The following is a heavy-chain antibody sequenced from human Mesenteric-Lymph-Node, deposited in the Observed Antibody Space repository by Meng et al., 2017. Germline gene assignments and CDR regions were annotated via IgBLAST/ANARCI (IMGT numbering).Heavy chain of an antibody. CDR1: GGSIISGDYF. CDR2: IYYSGST. J-gene: IGHJ4*02. D-gene: IGHD5-12*01. Sequence: QVQLQESGPGLVKPSQTLSLTCTVSGGSIISGDYFWSWIRQPPGKGLEWIGYIYYSGSTYYNPSLKSRVTISVDTSKNQFSLRLSSVTAADTAVYYCARDLGVATSIAGFVYWGQGTLVTVSS. CDR3: ARDLGVATSIAGFVY. V-gene: IGHV4-30-4*01.